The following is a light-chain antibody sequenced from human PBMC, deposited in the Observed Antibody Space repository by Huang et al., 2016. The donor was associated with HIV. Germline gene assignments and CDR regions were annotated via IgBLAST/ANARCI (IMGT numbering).Light chain of an antibody. CDR1: QNINTY. J-gene: IGKJ5*01. CDR3: QQGYSALIT. Sequence: DILLTQSPSSLSASVGDRVTITCRASQNINTYLNWYQQKPGKAPNLLIHSASTLQTWVPSRFSGSGSGTYFSLTVNSLQPEDSATYYCQQGYSALITFGQGTRL. V-gene: IGKV1-39*01. CDR2: SAS.